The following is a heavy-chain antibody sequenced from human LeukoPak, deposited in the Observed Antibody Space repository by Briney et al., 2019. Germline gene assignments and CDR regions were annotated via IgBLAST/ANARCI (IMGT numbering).Heavy chain of an antibody. CDR2: IRSRSSYI. V-gene: IGHV3-21*01. D-gene: IGHD2-8*01. J-gene: IGHJ2*01. CDR3: ASTKSGGWYFDL. Sequence: GGSLRLSCAASGFTFSSYSMNWVRQAPGKGLEWVSSIRSRSSYIYYADSVKGRFIISRDNARNSLYLQMNSLRAEDTAVYYCASTKSGGWYFDLWGRGTLVTVSS. CDR1: GFTFSSYS.